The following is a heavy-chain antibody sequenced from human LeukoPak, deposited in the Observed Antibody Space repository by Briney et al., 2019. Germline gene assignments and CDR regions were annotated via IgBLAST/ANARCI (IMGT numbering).Heavy chain of an antibody. D-gene: IGHD3-10*01. J-gene: IGHJ4*02. Sequence: SETLSLTCTVSGGSISSSSYYWGWIRQPPGRGLEWFGSIYYSGSTYYNPSLKSRVTISVDTSKNQFSLKLSSVTAADTAVYYCARVMTDGSGSYGEWGQGTLVTVSS. CDR3: ARVMTDGSGSYGE. CDR2: IYYSGST. V-gene: IGHV4-39*07. CDR1: GGSISSSSYY.